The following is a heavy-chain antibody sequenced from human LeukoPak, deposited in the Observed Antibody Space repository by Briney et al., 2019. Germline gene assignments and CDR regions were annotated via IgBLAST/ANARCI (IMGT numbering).Heavy chain of an antibody. CDR2: ISGSGGST. V-gene: IGHV3-23*01. CDR3: ATPGPEYCTNGVCTFDY. CDR1: GFTFSSYA. J-gene: IGHJ4*02. D-gene: IGHD2-8*01. Sequence: RSGGSLRLSCAASGFTFSSYAMSGVRQAPGKGLEWVSAISGSGGSTYYADSVKGRFTISRDNSKNTLYLQMNSLRAEDTAVYYCATPGPEYCTNGVCTFDYWGQGTLVTVSS.